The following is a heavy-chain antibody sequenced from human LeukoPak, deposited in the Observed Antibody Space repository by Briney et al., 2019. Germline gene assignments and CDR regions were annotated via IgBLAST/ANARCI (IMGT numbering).Heavy chain of an antibody. D-gene: IGHD3-10*01. Sequence: ASVKVSCKASGYTFTSYDINWVRQATGQGLEWMGWMNPNSGNTGYAQKFQGRVTITRNTSISTAYMELSSLRSEDTAVYYCARGRGYLYGSGSYYFDYWGQGTLVTVSS. CDR3: ARGRGYLYGSGSYYFDY. CDR2: MNPNSGNT. V-gene: IGHV1-8*03. CDR1: GYTFTSYD. J-gene: IGHJ4*02.